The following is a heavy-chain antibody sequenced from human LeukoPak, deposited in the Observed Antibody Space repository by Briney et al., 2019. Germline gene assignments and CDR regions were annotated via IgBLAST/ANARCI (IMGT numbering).Heavy chain of an antibody. V-gene: IGHV3-43*02. Sequence: GGSLRLSCAASGFTFDDYAMHWVRQAPGKGLEWVSLISGDGGSTYYADSVKGRFIISRDNSKNSLYLQMNSLRTEDTALYYCAKDIFLTAMIDYWGQGTLVTVSS. D-gene: IGHD5-18*01. J-gene: IGHJ4*02. CDR1: GFTFDDYA. CDR3: AKDIFLTAMIDY. CDR2: ISGDGGST.